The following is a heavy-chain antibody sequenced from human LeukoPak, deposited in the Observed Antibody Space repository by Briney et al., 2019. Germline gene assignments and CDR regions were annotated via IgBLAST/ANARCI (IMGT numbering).Heavy chain of an antibody. D-gene: IGHD3-3*01. CDR1: GFTFSSYE. Sequence: GGSLRLSCAASGFTFSSYEMNWVRQAPGKGLEWVSYISSSGSTIYYADSVKGRFTISRDNAKNSLYLQMNSLRAEDTAVYYCARDSDYDFWSGFPNWYFDLWGRGTLVTVSS. J-gene: IGHJ2*01. CDR2: ISSSGSTI. CDR3: ARDSDYDFWSGFPNWYFDL. V-gene: IGHV3-48*03.